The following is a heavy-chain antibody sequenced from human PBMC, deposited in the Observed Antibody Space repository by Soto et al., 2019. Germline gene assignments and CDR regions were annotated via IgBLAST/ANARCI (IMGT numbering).Heavy chain of an antibody. J-gene: IGHJ5*02. CDR2: MYYGGRT. CDR3: ARGTPSPLIVRSSRGPWFDP. D-gene: IGHD2-15*01. Sequence: SETLSLTCTVSGGSISSYYWSWIRQPPGKGLEWIGYMYYGGRTNYNPSLKSRVTISVDTSKMQVSLKLSSVTAADTAVYFCARGTPSPLIVRSSRGPWFDPWGQGTPVTVSS. V-gene: IGHV4-59*08. CDR1: GGSISSYY.